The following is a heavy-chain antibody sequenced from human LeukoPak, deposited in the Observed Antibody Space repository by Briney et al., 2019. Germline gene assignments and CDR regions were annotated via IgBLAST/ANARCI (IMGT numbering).Heavy chain of an antibody. CDR3: AGYGSRSSYKAFDY. V-gene: IGHV4-59*01. Sequence: SETLSPTCIVSGGSISSSYWSWIRQSPGKGLEWIGYVHYAESSYYNPSLKSRVTLSVDTSKNQFSLRLSSVTAADTAAYYCAGYGSRSSYKAFDYWGQGTLVTVSS. D-gene: IGHD3-10*01. J-gene: IGHJ4*02. CDR2: VHYAESS. CDR1: GGSISSSY.